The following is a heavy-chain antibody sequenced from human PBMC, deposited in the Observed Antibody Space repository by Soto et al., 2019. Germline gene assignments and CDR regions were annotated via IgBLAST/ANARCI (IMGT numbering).Heavy chain of an antibody. V-gene: IGHV3-48*03. CDR2: ISSSGSTI. CDR3: ARESYQLLLYLDY. D-gene: IGHD2-2*01. Sequence: PRLSCAASGFTFSSYEMNWVRQAPGKGLEWVSYISSSGSTIYYADSVKGRFTISRDNAKNSLYLQMNSLRAEDTAVYYCARESYQLLLYLDYWGQGTLVTVSS. J-gene: IGHJ4*02. CDR1: GFTFSSYE.